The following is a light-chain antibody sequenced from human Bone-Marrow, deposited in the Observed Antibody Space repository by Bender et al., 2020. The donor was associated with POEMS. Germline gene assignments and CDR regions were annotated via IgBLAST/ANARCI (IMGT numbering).Light chain of an antibody. CDR2: YDD. J-gene: IGLJ3*02. V-gene: IGLV1-36*01. CDR1: SSNIGYSA. Sequence: QSVLTQPPSMSGAPRQRVTISCSGSSSNIGYSAVNWYQQLPGKAPKLLIFYDDLLASGVSDRFSGSRSGTSASLAISGLQSEDEGHYYCSAWDDSLTGPVFGGGTKLTVL. CDR3: SAWDDSLTGPV.